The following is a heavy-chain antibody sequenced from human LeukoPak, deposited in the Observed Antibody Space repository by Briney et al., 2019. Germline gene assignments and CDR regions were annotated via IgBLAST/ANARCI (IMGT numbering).Heavy chain of an antibody. CDR1: GYTFTSYG. D-gene: IGHD3-10*01. J-gene: IGHJ4*02. CDR3: ARWSVVRGVIKNFDY. Sequence: ASVKVSCKASGYTFTSYGISWVRQAPGQGLEWMGWISAYNGNTNYAQKLQGRVTMTTDTSTSTAYMELRSLRSDDTAVYYCARWSVVRGVIKNFDYWGQGTLVTVSS. V-gene: IGHV1-18*01. CDR2: ISAYNGNT.